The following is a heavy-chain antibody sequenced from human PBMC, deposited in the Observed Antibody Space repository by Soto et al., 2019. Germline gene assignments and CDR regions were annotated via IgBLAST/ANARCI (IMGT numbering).Heavy chain of an antibody. CDR3: TTSNLGVDF. D-gene: IGHD1-1*01. Sequence: GGSLRLSCAASGLIFSDVWMTWVRQAPGKRLEWVGRIKTKPDDGTIDYAAPVRGRFTISRDDSKNTLYLQMTSLTPDDTGVYYCTTSNLGVDFWGPGTLVTVSS. V-gene: IGHV3-15*01. CDR1: GLIFSDVW. CDR2: IKTKPDDGTI. J-gene: IGHJ4*02.